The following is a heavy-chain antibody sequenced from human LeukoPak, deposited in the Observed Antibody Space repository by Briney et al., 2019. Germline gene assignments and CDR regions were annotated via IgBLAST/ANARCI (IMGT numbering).Heavy chain of an antibody. CDR2: IKSDGSTT. Sequence: GGSLRLSCAASGFTFNSYWMHWVRQVPGKGLEWVSRIKSDGSTTTYADSVKGRFTVSRDNAKNTLYLQMNSLRAEDTAVYYCAKDGDIVGDIVVVPAAVNWFDPWGQGTLVTVSS. J-gene: IGHJ5*02. CDR3: AKDGDIVGDIVVVPAAVNWFDP. V-gene: IGHV3-74*01. D-gene: IGHD2-2*01. CDR1: GFTFNSYW.